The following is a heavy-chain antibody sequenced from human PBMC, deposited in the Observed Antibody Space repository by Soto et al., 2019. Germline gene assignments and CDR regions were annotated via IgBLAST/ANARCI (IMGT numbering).Heavy chain of an antibody. CDR2: ISWNSGSI. J-gene: IGHJ6*03. V-gene: IGHV3-9*01. CDR1: GFTFDDYA. Sequence: EVQLVESGGGLVQPGRSLRLSCAASGFTFDDYAMHWVRQAPGKGLEWVSGISWNSGSIGYADSVKGRFTISRDNAKNSLYLQMNSLRAEDTALYYCAKAPYPDYYDYYMDVWGKGTTVTVSS. CDR3: AKAPYPDYYDYYMDV.